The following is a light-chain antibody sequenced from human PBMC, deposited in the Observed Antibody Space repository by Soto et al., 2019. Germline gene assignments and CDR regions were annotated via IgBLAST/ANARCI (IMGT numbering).Light chain of an antibody. J-gene: IGKJ2*01. CDR2: HIS. CDR3: VQASQFPYT. Sequence: IVMTQTPLSSPVPLGQPASISCRSSQSLIHSNGNTYLSWLHQRPGQPPRLLIYHISSRWSGVPDRFSGRGSWTDFTLDISRVEAEDVGVYYCVQASQFPYTFGPGTKLEIK. CDR1: QSLIHSNGNTY. V-gene: IGKV2-24*01.